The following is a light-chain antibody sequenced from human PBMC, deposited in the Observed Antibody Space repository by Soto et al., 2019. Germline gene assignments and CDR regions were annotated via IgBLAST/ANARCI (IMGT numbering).Light chain of an antibody. CDR1: SSNIGNNF. CDR2: DNN. J-gene: IGLJ2*01. Sequence: QSVLTQPPSVSAAPGQKVTISCSGRSSNIGNNFVSWYQHLPGTAPKLLIYDNNKRPSGIPDRFSGFKSGTSATLDITGLQTGDEADYYCGAWDTGLSAVIFGGGTKVTVL. V-gene: IGLV1-51*01. CDR3: GAWDTGLSAVI.